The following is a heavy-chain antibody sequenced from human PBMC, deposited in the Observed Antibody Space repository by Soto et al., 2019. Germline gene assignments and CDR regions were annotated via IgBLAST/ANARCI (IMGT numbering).Heavy chain of an antibody. CDR3: VRAGYDSRSYYFDY. CDR1: GGPFRRGGYY. CDR2: IVYTGST. J-gene: IGHJ4*02. D-gene: IGHD3-22*01. V-gene: IGHV4-31*03. Sequence: PSETRSLTCTVSGGPFRRGGYYLSWIRQHPGKGLEWIGYIVYTGSTCYNPTLKSRVTISVDRSKNQFSLKLRSVTAADTAVYYCVRAGYDSRSYYFDYWGQGTLVTVSS.